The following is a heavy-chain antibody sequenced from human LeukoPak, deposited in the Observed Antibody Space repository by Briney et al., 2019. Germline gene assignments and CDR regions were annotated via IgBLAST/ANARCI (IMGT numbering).Heavy chain of an antibody. CDR3: AKGSSFWSGYYTPFYYYYYYGMDV. Sequence: GGSLRLSCEASGFTFSSYAMSWVRQAPGKGLEWVSAISGSGGSTYYADSVKGRFTISRDNSKNTLYLQMNSLRAEDTAVYYCAKGSSFWSGYYTPFYYYYYYGMDVWGQGTTVTVSS. D-gene: IGHD3-3*01. J-gene: IGHJ6*02. CDR2: ISGSGGST. CDR1: GFTFSSYA. V-gene: IGHV3-23*01.